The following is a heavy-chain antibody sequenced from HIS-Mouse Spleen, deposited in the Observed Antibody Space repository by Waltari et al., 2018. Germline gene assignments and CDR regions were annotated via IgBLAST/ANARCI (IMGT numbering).Heavy chain of an antibody. CDR2: IYYSGST. D-gene: IGHD6-13*01. J-gene: IGHJ2*01. V-gene: IGHV4-39*07. CDR3: AREIPYSSSWYDWYFDL. Sequence: QLQLQESGPGLVKPSEPLSLTCTVSGGSISSSSYFWGWSRQPPGKGLEWIGSIYYSGSTYYNPSLKSRVTISVDTSKNQFSLKLSSVTAADTAVYYCAREIPYSSSWYDWYFDLWGRGTLVTVSS. CDR1: GGSISSSSYF.